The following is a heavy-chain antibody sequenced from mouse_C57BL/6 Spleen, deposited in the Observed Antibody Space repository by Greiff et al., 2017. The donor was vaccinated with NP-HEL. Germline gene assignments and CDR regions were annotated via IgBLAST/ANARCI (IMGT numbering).Heavy chain of an antibody. CDR3: ARYDGYYRYAMDY. CDR2: ISSGGSYT. CDR1: GFTFSSYG. J-gene: IGHJ4*01. V-gene: IGHV5-6*01. D-gene: IGHD2-3*01. Sequence: EVQVVESGGDLVKPGGSLKLSCAASGFTFSSYGMSWVRQTPDKRLEWVATISSGGSYTYYPDSVKGRFTISRDNAKNTLYLQMSSLKSEDTAMYYCARYDGYYRYAMDYWGQGTSVTVSS.